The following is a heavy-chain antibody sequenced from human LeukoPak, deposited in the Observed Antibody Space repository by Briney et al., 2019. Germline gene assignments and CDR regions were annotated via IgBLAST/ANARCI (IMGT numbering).Heavy chain of an antibody. Sequence: GGSLRLSCAASGFTFSSYAMHWVRQAPGKGLEWVAFIWYDGSNKYYTDSVKGRFTISRDNSKNTLYLQMNSLRAEDTAVYYCAKCTMVRGVITYWGQGTLVTVSS. CDR2: IWYDGSNK. V-gene: IGHV3-30*02. CDR1: GFTFSSYA. CDR3: AKCTMVRGVITY. J-gene: IGHJ4*02. D-gene: IGHD3-10*01.